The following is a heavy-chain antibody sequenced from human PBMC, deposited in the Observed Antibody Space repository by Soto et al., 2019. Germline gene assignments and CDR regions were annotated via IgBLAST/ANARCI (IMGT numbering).Heavy chain of an antibody. V-gene: IGHV1-46*01. CDR3: ARDRYSYGYYYYYGMDV. J-gene: IGHJ6*02. CDR1: GYTFTSYY. Sequence: ASVKVSCKASGYTFTSYYMHWVRQAPGQGLEWMGIINPSGGSTSYAQKLQGRVTMTTDTSTSTAYMELRSLRSDDTAVYYCARDRYSYGYYYYYGMDVWGQGTTVTVSS. CDR2: INPSGGST. D-gene: IGHD5-18*01.